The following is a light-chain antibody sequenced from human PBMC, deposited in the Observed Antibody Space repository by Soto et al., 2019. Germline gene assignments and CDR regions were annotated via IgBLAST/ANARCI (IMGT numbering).Light chain of an antibody. CDR1: QDIKTY. CDR3: QHLNNYPPFT. Sequence: IQLTQSPSSLSASVGDRVSITCRASQDIKTYLAWYQQKQGKAPKLLISGTFTLQSGVPSRFNGSGSGTDFTLTISRLQHEDFATYYCQHLNNYPPFTFGPGTKVDIE. CDR2: GTF. J-gene: IGKJ3*01. V-gene: IGKV1-9*01.